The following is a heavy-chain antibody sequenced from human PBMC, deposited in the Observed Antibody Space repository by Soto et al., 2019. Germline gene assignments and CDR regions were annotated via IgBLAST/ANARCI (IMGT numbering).Heavy chain of an antibody. J-gene: IGHJ6*03. CDR1: GFTFSGSA. D-gene: IGHD4-4*01. V-gene: IGHV3-73*01. Sequence: GGSLRLSCAASGFTFSGSAMHWVRQASGKGLEWVGRIRSKANSYATAYAASVKGRFTISRDDSKNTAYLQMNSLKTEDTAVYYCTRRILTSRGYSNPLTMDVWGKGTTVTVSS. CDR2: IRSKANSYAT. CDR3: TRRILTSRGYSNPLTMDV.